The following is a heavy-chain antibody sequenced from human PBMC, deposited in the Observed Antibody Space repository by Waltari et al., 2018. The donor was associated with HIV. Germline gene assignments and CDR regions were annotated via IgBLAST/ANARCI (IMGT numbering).Heavy chain of an antibody. CDR1: GYTFTDYY. J-gene: IGHJ4*02. D-gene: IGHD6-13*01. Sequence: EVHFVQSGPEVKKPGATMKISCAISGYTFTDYYIQWGREAPGTGLEWMGIVDPEDGETVYAEKFQDRLTISADTSTDTVYIELTGLRSDDTAIYYCASLAAAVYFDAWGQGSPLTVSS. V-gene: IGHV1-69-2*01. CDR3: ASLAAAVYFDA. CDR2: VDPEDGET.